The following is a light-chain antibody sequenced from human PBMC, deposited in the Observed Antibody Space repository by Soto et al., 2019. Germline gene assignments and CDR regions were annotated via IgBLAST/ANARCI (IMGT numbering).Light chain of an antibody. J-gene: IGKJ2*01. V-gene: IGKV1-9*01. Sequence: IRLTQSPSSLSASVGDRVAITCRASQGISSYLAWYQQKPGKAPKLLSYAASTLQSGVPSRFSGSGSGTEFTLNISSLQPDDFATYYCQQYNSYSYTFGQGTKLEIK. CDR2: AAS. CDR1: QGISSY. CDR3: QQYNSYSYT.